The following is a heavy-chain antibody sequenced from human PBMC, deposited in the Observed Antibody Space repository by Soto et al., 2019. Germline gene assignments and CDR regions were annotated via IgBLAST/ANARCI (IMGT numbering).Heavy chain of an antibody. D-gene: IGHD3-3*01. CDR3: ARNSPLLENEWHGLDV. CDR1: GDSISSNY. CDR2: IYYSGNP. J-gene: IGHJ6*02. V-gene: IGHV4-59*08. Sequence: SETLSLTCTVSGDSISSNYWSWIRQPPGKGLEWIGYIYYSGNPTYNPSFKSRVTMSVDRSKNQFSLRLSSLTAADTAVYYCARNSPLLENEWHGLDVWGQGTTVTVSS.